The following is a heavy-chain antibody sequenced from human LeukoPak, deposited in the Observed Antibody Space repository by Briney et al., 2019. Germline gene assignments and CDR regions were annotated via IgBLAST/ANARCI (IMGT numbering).Heavy chain of an antibody. J-gene: IGHJ5*02. Sequence: PSETLSLTCAVYGGSFSGYYWSWIPQPPGKGLEWIGEINHSGSTNYNPSLKSRVTISVDTSKNQFSLKLSSVTAADTAVYYCARGAGISIVVVPAAISIPNWFDPWGQGTLVTVSS. V-gene: IGHV4-34*01. D-gene: IGHD2-2*01. CDR2: INHSGST. CDR3: ARGAGISIVVVPAAISIPNWFDP. CDR1: GGSFSGYY.